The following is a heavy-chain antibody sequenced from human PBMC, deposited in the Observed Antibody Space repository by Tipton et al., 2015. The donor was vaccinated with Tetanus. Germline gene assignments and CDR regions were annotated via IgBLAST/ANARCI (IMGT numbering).Heavy chain of an antibody. D-gene: IGHD3-10*01. V-gene: IGHV3-74*01. CDR1: GFPFSTYC. Sequence: SLRLSCTVSGFPFSTYCMHWVRQTPGKGLEWVSRIDTDGTRTYYADSVQGRFTVSRDNAKNTLSLQMNSLRAGDTGLYYCARDSRGVGGVLAYWGQGTLVTGSS. CDR2: IDTDGTRT. J-gene: IGHJ4*02. CDR3: ARDSRGVGGVLAY.